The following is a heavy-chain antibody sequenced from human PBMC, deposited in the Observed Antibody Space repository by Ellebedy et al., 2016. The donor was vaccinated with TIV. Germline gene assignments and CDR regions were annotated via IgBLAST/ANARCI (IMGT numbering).Heavy chain of an antibody. V-gene: IGHV3-66*01. CDR1: GFSVSGHF. D-gene: IGHD4-17*01. Sequence: GGSLRLSCAVSGFSVSGHFMSWVRQAPGKGLEWVSIIYSGGGTNYTDSVRGRFTISRDDSKNTLSLQMNSLRAEDTAVYYCARDPGGGGAYGDNWFDPWGRGTLVTVSS. CDR2: IYSGGGT. CDR3: ARDPGGGGAYGDNWFDP. J-gene: IGHJ5*02.